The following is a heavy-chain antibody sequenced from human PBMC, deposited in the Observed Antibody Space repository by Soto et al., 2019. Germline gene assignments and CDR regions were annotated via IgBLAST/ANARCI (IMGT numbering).Heavy chain of an antibody. CDR3: AREGYSSGWYDY. V-gene: IGHV4-31*03. J-gene: IGHJ4*02. D-gene: IGHD6-19*01. CDR2: IYYSGST. CDR1: GGSISSGGYY. Sequence: QVQLQESGPGLVKPSQTLSLTCTVSGGSISSGGYYWSWIRQHPGKGLEWIGYIYYSGSTYYNPSLRSRVTLSVDTSKNQFSLKLSSVTAADTAVYYCAREGYSSGWYDYWGQGTLVTVSS.